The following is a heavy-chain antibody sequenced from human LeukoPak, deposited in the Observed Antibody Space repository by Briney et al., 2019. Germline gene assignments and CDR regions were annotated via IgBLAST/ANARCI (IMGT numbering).Heavy chain of an antibody. CDR1: GFTFDDYA. CDR2: TSWNSGSI. J-gene: IGHJ3*01. V-gene: IGHV3-9*01. CDR3: ATSQTQ. Sequence: GGSLRLSCAASGFTFDDYAMHWVRQAPGKGLEWVSGTSWNSGSIGYADSVKGRFTISRDNAKNSLYLQMNSLRAEDTALYYCATSQTQWGQGTMVTVSS.